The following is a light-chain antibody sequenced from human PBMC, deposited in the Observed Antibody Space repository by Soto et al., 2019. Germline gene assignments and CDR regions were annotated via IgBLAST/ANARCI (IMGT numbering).Light chain of an antibody. J-gene: IGKJ4*01. V-gene: IGKV1D-13*01. Sequence: AIQLTQSPSSLSASVGDRVTITCRASQGISSALAWYQQKPGKAPKLLIYDASSLESGVPSRFSGSGSGTDFTHNISRPQPEDFATYYCQQFNNALPFGGGTTVHIX. CDR3: QQFNNALP. CDR2: DAS. CDR1: QGISSA.